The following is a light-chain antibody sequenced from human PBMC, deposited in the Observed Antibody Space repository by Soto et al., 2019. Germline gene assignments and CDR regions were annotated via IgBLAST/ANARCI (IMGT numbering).Light chain of an antibody. CDR3: QQHNNWPPWT. V-gene: IGKV3-15*01. CDR2: GAS. Sequence: EIVMTQSPATLSVSPGERATLSCRASQSVSSNLAWYQQKPGQAPRLLIYGASTRATGIPARFSGSGSGTEFTLTISSLQSEDFAVYYCQQHNNWPPWTFGRGTKVDIK. J-gene: IGKJ1*01. CDR1: QSVSSN.